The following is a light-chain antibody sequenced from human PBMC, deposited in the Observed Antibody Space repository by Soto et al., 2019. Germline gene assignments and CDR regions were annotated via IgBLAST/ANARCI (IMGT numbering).Light chain of an antibody. V-gene: IGLV2-14*03. CDR2: GVS. CDR3: TSYTSSSALL. J-gene: IGLJ2*01. CDR1: SSDVGGYNY. Sequence: QSVLTQPASVSGSPGQSITISCIGTSSDVGGYNYVSWYQQHPGKAPKLMIYGVSDRPSGVSNRFSGSKSGNTASLTISGLQAEDEAHYYCTSYTSSSALLFGGGTKLTVL.